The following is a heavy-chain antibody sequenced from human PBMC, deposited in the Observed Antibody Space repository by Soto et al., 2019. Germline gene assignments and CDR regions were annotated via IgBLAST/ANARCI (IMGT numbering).Heavy chain of an antibody. CDR1: GGSISSNDYY. CDR3: ARFFSNSGVHYPFDL. D-gene: IGHD4-4*01. Sequence: SETLSLTCTVSGGSISSNDYYWNWIRQAPGKGPEWIAYIFYSGGTYYNPSLKSRVTISVDTSKNQFSLKLSSVTAADTAVYYCARFFSNSGVHYPFDLWGQGTMVTVSS. CDR2: IFYSGGT. J-gene: IGHJ3*01. V-gene: IGHV4-30-4*01.